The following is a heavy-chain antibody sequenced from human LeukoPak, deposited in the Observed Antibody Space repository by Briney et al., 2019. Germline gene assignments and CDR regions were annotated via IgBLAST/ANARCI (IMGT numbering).Heavy chain of an antibody. D-gene: IGHD6-19*01. CDR1: GFTFSSSW. CDR2: IKGDGSDK. V-gene: IGHV3-7*01. J-gene: IGHJ4*02. CDR3: ARGVPGYNSGWYGAPIFDH. Sequence: GGSLRLSCAASGFTFSSSWMTWVRQAPGKGLEWLANIKGDGSDKNYVDSVKGRFTISRDNAKNSLYLQMNSLRAEDTAVYYCARGVPGYNSGWYGAPIFDHWGQGTLITVSS.